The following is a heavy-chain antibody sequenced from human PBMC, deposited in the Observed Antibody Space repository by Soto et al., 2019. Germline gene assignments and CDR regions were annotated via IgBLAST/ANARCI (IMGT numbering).Heavy chain of an antibody. Sequence: VEDGSRVGYCGSWIRQPPGKGLEWIGEINHSGSTNYNPSLKSRVTISVDTSKNQFSLKLSSVTAADTAVYYCARRYYYDSTTYSPFDHWGQGTLVTVS. CDR3: ARRYYYDSTTYSPFDH. CDR2: INHSGST. J-gene: IGHJ4*02. CDR1: DGSRVGYC. V-gene: IGHV4-34*01. D-gene: IGHD3-22*01.